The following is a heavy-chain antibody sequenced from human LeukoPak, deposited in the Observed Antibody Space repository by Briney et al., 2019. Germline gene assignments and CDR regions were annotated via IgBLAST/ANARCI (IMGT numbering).Heavy chain of an antibody. J-gene: IGHJ4*02. D-gene: IGHD3-10*01. Sequence: GGSLRLSCAASGFTFSTYAMSWVRQAPGKGLEWGSGISGSGGSTYYADSGKSRLTISRDNSKNTLFLQMNSLRAEDTAVYYCARDLYYYGSGSYYPPGYWGQGTLVTVSS. CDR2: ISGSGGST. V-gene: IGHV3-23*01. CDR3: ARDLYYYGSGSYYPPGY. CDR1: GFTFSTYA.